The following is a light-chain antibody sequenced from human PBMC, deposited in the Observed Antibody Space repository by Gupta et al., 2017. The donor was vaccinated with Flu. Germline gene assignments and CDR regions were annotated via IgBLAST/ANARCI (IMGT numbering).Light chain of an antibody. Sequence: ELVMSQSPDSLSVSPGERATLSWRASQSVSSNSAWYQHKPGLAPRLLIYGASTRATGIADRFSGSGSGTEFTLTISSLQSEDFAVYYCQQYDDWPPITFGQGTRLEIK. CDR1: QSVSSN. J-gene: IGKJ5*01. V-gene: IGKV3-15*01. CDR3: QQYDDWPPIT. CDR2: GAS.